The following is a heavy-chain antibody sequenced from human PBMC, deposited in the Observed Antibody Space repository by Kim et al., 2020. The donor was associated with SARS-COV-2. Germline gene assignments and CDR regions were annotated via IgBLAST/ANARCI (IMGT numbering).Heavy chain of an antibody. V-gene: IGHV4-31*03. D-gene: IGHD3-22*01. Sequence: SETLSLTCTVSGGSISSGGYYWSWIRQHPGKGLEWIGYIYYSGSTYYNPSLKSRVTISVDTSKNQFSLKLSSVTAADTAVYYCARDLKYYYDSSGYPRYSLYGMDVWGQGTTVTVSS. CDR2: IYYSGST. CDR1: GGSISSGGYY. CDR3: ARDLKYYYDSSGYPRYSLYGMDV. J-gene: IGHJ6*02.